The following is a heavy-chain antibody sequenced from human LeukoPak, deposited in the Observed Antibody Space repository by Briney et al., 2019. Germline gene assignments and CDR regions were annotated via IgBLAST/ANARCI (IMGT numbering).Heavy chain of an antibody. CDR2: IHYSGST. CDR3: ARGRKGGSAL. D-gene: IGHD3-10*01. Sequence: SETLSLTCTVSGASISSSSYYWGWIRQPPGKGLGWIGSIHYSGSTYYNPSLKSRVTISVDTANNQFSPKLSSVTAADTAFYYCARGRKGGSALWGQGTLVTVSS. J-gene: IGHJ4*02. V-gene: IGHV4-39*07. CDR1: GASISSSSYY.